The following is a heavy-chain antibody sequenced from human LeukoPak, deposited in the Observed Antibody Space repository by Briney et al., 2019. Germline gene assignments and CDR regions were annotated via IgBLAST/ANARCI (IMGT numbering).Heavy chain of an antibody. CDR3: ARYGSGSSYDY. Sequence: GGSLRLSCAASGFTFSSYWMSWVRQAPGKGLEWVANIKQDGSEKYYVDSVKGRFTISRDNAKNSLYLQMSSLRAEDTAVYYCARYGSGSSYDYWGQGTLVTVFS. CDR1: GFTFSSYW. V-gene: IGHV3-7*03. J-gene: IGHJ4*02. CDR2: IKQDGSEK. D-gene: IGHD3-10*01.